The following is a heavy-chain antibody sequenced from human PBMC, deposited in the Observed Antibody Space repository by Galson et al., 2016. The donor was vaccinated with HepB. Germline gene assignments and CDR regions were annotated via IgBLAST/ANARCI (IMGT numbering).Heavy chain of an antibody. J-gene: IGHJ2*01. D-gene: IGHD3-9*01. Sequence: SETLSLTCTVSGDSITSSTPYWVWVRQSPGKGLDYIGSIYYTGSTYFNPSLKSRITISVDTSKDQFSLKLTSLTAADTAVYYCARRYNFYDTPGYYAPAQYFDLWGRGTLVTVSS. CDR1: GDSITSSTPY. CDR2: IYYTGST. CDR3: ARRYNFYDTPGYYAPAQYFDL. V-gene: IGHV4-39*01.